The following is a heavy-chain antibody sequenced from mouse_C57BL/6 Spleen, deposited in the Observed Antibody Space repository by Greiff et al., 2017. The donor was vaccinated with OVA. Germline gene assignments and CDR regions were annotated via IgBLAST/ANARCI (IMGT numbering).Heavy chain of an antibody. CDR1: GFTFSDYG. CDR3: ARRDSNYAWYFDV. D-gene: IGHD2-5*01. CDR2: ISSGSSTI. J-gene: IGHJ1*03. Sequence: EVKLMESGGGLVKPGGSLKLSCAASGFTFSDYGMHWVRQAPEKGLEWVAYISSGSSTIYYADTVKGRFTISRDNAKNTLFLQMTSLRSEDTAMYYCARRDSNYAWYFDVWGTGTTVTVSS. V-gene: IGHV5-17*01.